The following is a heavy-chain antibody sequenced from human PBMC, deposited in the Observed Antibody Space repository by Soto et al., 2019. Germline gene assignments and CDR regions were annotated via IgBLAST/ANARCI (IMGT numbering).Heavy chain of an antibody. CDR1: GYTFTSYD. Sequence: ASVKVSCKASGYTFTSYDINWVRQATGQGLEWMGIINPSGGSTSYAQKFQGRVTMTRDTSTSTVYMELSSLRSEDTAVYYCARLHYYDSSGYWGHDAFDIWGQGTMVTVSS. D-gene: IGHD3-22*01. J-gene: IGHJ3*02. V-gene: IGHV1-46*03. CDR3: ARLHYYDSSGYWGHDAFDI. CDR2: INPSGGST.